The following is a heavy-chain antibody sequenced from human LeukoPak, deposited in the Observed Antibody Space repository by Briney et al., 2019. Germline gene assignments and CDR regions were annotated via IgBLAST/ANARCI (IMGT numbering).Heavy chain of an antibody. J-gene: IGHJ4*02. CDR3: AGVDSSGWLSVDY. D-gene: IGHD6-19*01. CDR1: GYTFTGYY. Sequence: ASVKVSCKASGYTFTGYYMHWVRQAPGQGLEWMGWINPNSGGTNYAQKFQGRVTMTRDTSISTAYMELSRLRSDDTAVYYCAGVDSSGWLSVDYWGQGTLVTVSS. CDR2: INPNSGGT. V-gene: IGHV1-2*02.